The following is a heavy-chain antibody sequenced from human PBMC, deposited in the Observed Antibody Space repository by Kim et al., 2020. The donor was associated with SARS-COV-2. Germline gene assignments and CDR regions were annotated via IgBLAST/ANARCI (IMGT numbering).Heavy chain of an antibody. Sequence: NYNPSLKSRVTISVDTSKNQFALKLTSVTAADTAVYYCARGGLTNSYGLYWGQGTLVTVSS. J-gene: IGHJ4*02. CDR3: ARGGLTNSYGLY. V-gene: IGHV4-34*01. D-gene: IGHD5-18*01.